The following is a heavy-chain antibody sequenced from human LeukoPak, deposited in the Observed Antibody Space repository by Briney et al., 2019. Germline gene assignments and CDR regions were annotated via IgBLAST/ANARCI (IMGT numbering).Heavy chain of an antibody. V-gene: IGHV4-4*09. CDR3: ARLGPPAYYYMDV. CDR2: IYTSGST. CDR1: GGSISSYY. Sequence: SETLSLTCTVSGGSISSYYWSWIRQPPGKGLEWIGYIYTSGSTNYNPSLKSRVTISVDTSKNQFSLKLSSVTAADTAVYYCARLGPPAYYYMDVWGKGTTVTVS. J-gene: IGHJ6*03.